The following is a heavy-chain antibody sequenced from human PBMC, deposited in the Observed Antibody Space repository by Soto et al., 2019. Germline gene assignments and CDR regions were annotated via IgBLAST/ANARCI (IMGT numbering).Heavy chain of an antibody. D-gene: IGHD3-10*01. CDR3: AKRGAGKTFGELLYLYFDY. J-gene: IGHJ4*02. V-gene: IGHV3-23*01. CDR2: ISGSGSST. CDR1: GFTFSSYW. Sequence: SGGSLRLSCAASGFTFSSYWMSWVRQAPGKGLEWVSAISGSGSSTYYADSVKGRFTISRDNSKNTLYLQMNSLRAEDTAVYYCAKRGAGKTFGELLYLYFDYWGQGTLVTVSS.